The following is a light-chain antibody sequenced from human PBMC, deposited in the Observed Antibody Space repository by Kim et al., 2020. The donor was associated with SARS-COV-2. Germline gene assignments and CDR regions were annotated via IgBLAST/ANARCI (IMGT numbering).Light chain of an antibody. CDR2: EDS. CDR1: KLGDKY. J-gene: IGLJ3*02. Sequence: GSPGQTASITCSGDKLGDKYACWYQQKPGQSPVLVIYEDSKRPSGIPERFSGSNSGNTATPTLSGTQAMDEADYYCQAWDSSTWVFGGGTKLTVL. CDR3: QAWDSSTWV. V-gene: IGLV3-1*01.